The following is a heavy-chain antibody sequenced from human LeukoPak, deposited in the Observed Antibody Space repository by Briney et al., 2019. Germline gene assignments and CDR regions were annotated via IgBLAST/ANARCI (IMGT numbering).Heavy chain of an antibody. CDR2: ISAYNGNT. CDR3: ARGSADIVVVPAATYDY. Sequence: GASVKVSCKASGYTFTSYGISWVRQAPGQGLEWMGWISAYNGNTNYAQKLQGRVTMTTDTSTSTAYMELRSLRSDDTAVYYCARGSADIVVVPAATYDYWGQGTLVTVSS. D-gene: IGHD2-2*01. J-gene: IGHJ4*02. CDR1: GYTFTSYG. V-gene: IGHV1-18*01.